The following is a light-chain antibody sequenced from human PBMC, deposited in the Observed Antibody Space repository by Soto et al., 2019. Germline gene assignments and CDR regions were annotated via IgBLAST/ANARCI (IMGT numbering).Light chain of an antibody. CDR1: SSDVGGHNY. Sequence: QSALIQPPSASGSPGQSVTISCTGTSSDVGGHNYVSWYQQHPGKAPKLMIYEVSKRPSGVPDRFSGSKSGNTASLTVSELQAEDEADFYCSSYAGSNNYVFGTGTKVTVL. CDR2: EVS. V-gene: IGLV2-8*01. CDR3: SSYAGSNNYV. J-gene: IGLJ1*01.